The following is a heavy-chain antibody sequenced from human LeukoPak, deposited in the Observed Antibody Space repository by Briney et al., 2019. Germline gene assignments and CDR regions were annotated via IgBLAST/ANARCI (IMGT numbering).Heavy chain of an antibody. CDR3: ARLLVVSGWPFDY. CDR2: IRYSGRT. V-gene: IGHV4-59*01. CDR1: DDSISRDF. Sequence: SETLSLTCTASDDSISRDFWTWVRQPPGKGLEWIGYIRYSGRTEYNPSLKSRVTISIQTSKNQFSLKLTSVTAADTVIYYCARLLVVSGWPFDYWGQESWSPSP. J-gene: IGHJ4*01. D-gene: IGHD6-19*01.